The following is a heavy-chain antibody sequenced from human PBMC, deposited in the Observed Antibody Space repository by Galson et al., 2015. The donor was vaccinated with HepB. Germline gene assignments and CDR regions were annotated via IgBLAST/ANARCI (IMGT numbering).Heavy chain of an antibody. CDR3: ARDGPFSASNGYLDS. J-gene: IGHJ4*02. CDR2: IKQDGSEK. V-gene: IGHV3-7*01. CDR1: GFTFSYYW. D-gene: IGHD3-22*01. Sequence: SLRLSCAASGFTFSYYWMSWVRQVPGKGLEWVANIKQDGSEKYSVDSVKGRFTISRDNAKNSLYLQMNSLRPEDTAVYYCARDGPFSASNGYLDSWGQGTLVTVSS.